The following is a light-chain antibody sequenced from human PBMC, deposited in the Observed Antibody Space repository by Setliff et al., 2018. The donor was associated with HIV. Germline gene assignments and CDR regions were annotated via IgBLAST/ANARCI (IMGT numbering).Light chain of an antibody. CDR3: SSYAGSDNLGV. J-gene: IGLJ2*01. Sequence: LTQPPSASGSPGQSVTISCTGTSSDVGGYNYVSWYQQHPGKAPKLMIYEVSKRPSGVPDRFSGSKSGNTASLTVSGLQAEDEADYYCSSYAGSDNLGVFGGGTKVTVL. CDR2: EVS. V-gene: IGLV2-8*01. CDR1: SSDVGGYNY.